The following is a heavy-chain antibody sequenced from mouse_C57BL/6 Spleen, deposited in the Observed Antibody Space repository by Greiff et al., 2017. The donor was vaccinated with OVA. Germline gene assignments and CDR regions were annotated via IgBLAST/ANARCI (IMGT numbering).Heavy chain of an antibody. D-gene: IGHD1-1*01. CDR3: ARDLCYGSSYGY. V-gene: IGHV3-6*01. J-gene: IGHJ2*01. Sequence: VQLKESGPGLVKPSQSLSLTCSVTGYSITSGYYWNWIRQFPGNQLEWMGYISYDGSNNYNPSLTNRISITRDTSKNQFFLKLNSVTTEDTATYYCARDLCYGSSYGYWGQGTTLTVSS. CDR1: GYSITSGYY. CDR2: ISYDGSN.